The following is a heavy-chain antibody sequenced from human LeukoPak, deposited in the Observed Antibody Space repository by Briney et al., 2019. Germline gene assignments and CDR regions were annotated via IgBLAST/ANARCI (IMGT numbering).Heavy chain of an antibody. Sequence: GASVKVSCKASGYTFTGYYMHWVRQAPGQGLEWMGWINPNSGGTNYAQKFQGRVTMTRDTSISTAYMELSRLRSDDTAVYYCARMYYDILTGYLHYFDYWGQGTLVTVSS. J-gene: IGHJ4*02. D-gene: IGHD3-9*01. V-gene: IGHV1-2*02. CDR2: INPNSGGT. CDR1: GYTFTGYY. CDR3: ARMYYDILTGYLHYFDY.